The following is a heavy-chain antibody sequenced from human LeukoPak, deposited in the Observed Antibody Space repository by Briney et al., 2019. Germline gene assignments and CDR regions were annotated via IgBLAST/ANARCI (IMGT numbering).Heavy chain of an antibody. V-gene: IGHV4-34*01. D-gene: IGHD6-19*01. CDR1: GGSFSGYY. CDR3: ARGRSQWLVPPYYYYGMDA. Sequence: SETLSLTCAVYGGSFSGYYWSWIRQPPGKGLEWIGEINHSGSTNYNPSLKSRVTISVDTSKNQFSLKLSSVTAADTAVYYCARGRSQWLVPPYYYYGMDAWGQGTTVTVSS. J-gene: IGHJ6*02. CDR2: INHSGST.